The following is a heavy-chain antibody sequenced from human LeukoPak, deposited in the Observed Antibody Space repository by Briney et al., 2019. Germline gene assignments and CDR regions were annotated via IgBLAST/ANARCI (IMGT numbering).Heavy chain of an antibody. CDR3: AKDLRCYPNCEYFQH. J-gene: IGHJ1*01. D-gene: IGHD2-8*01. Sequence: TGGSLRLSCAASGFTFSSYAMSWVRQAPGKGLEWVSAISGSGGSTYYADSVKGRFTISRDNSKNTLYLQMNSLRAEDTAVYYCAKDLRCYPNCEYFQHWGQGTLVTVSS. CDR2: ISGSGGST. V-gene: IGHV3-23*01. CDR1: GFTFSSYA.